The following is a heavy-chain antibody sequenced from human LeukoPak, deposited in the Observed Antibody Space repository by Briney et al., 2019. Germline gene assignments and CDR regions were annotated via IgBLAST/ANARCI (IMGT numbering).Heavy chain of an antibody. D-gene: IGHD6-13*01. Sequence: ASVKVSCKASGYTFTSYGISWVRQAPGQGLEWMGWISAYNGNTNYAQKLQGRVTMTTDTSTSTAYMELRSLRSDDTAVYYCARGAVGSSWLSEFDYWGQGTLVTVSS. J-gene: IGHJ4*02. V-gene: IGHV1-18*01. CDR2: ISAYNGNT. CDR1: GYTFTSYG. CDR3: ARGAVGSSWLSEFDY.